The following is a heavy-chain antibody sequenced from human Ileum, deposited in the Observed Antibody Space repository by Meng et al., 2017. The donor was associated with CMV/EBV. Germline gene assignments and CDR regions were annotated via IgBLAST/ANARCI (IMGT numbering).Heavy chain of an antibody. CDR2: IKKRVDNYTS. D-gene: IGHD3-10*01. CDR3: AGDSMKGGGFDY. V-gene: IGHV3-72*01. Sequence: ASGFSFTTSYLHCFRQAPGKGLEWVARIKKRVDNYTSQYAASVRGRFIISRDDSKNSLYLQMSSLQTEDAAVFYCAGDSMKGGGFDYWGRGTLVTVSS. J-gene: IGHJ4*02. CDR1: GFSFTTSY.